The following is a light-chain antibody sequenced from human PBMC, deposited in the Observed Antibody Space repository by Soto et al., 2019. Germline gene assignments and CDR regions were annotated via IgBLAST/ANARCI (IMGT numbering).Light chain of an antibody. CDR3: QQYGTSEII. CDR2: DTS. J-gene: IGKJ5*01. V-gene: IGKV3-20*01. Sequence: ENVLTQSPGTLSLSPGERATLSCRASQSLTNSFIAWYQQKPGQAPRLMIYDTSSRATGIPDRFSAIWSGTAGTITLSRLEPEDGAVFFGQQYGTSEIIFGQGTRLDIK. CDR1: QSLTNSF.